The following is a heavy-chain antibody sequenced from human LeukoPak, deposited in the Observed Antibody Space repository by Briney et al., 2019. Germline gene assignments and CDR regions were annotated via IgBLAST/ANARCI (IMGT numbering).Heavy chain of an antibody. D-gene: IGHD1-26*01. Sequence: ASVKVSCKASGYTFTRYYMHWVRQAPGQGLEWMGWINTNIGGTNYAQKFQGRFTMTRDTSTSTAYMELRRLRSDDTAVYYCARVLWAEGSDYGFEYWGQGTLVTVSS. CDR1: GYTFTRYY. CDR3: ARVLWAEGSDYGFEY. V-gene: IGHV1-2*02. CDR2: INTNIGGT. J-gene: IGHJ4*02.